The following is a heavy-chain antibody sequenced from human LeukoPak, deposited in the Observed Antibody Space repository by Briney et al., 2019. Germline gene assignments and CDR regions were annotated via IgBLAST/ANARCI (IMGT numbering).Heavy chain of an antibody. CDR3: AIFPSRWRGSGSYAFFDY. CDR2: ISGSGGST. V-gene: IGHV3-23*01. D-gene: IGHD3-10*01. CDR1: GFTFSSYA. Sequence: PGGSLRLSCAASGFTFSSYAMSWVRQAPGKGLEWVSAISGSGGSTYYADSVKGRFTISRDNSKNTLYLQMNSLRAEDTAVYYCAIFPSRWRGSGSYAFFDYWGQGTLVTVSS. J-gene: IGHJ4*02.